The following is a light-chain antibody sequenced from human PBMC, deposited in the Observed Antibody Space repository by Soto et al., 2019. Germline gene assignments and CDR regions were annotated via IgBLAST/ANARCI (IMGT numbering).Light chain of an antibody. CDR3: SSYTSSTTLV. CDR2: EVS. CDR1: SSDVGYYNY. V-gene: IGLV2-14*01. Sequence: QSVLTQPASVSGSPGQSITISCTGTSSDVGYYNYVSWYQQYPGKAPKLMIYEVSNRPSGVSHRFSGSKSGNTASLTISGLQAEDEADYYCSSYTSSTTLVFGGGTKVTVL. J-gene: IGLJ2*01.